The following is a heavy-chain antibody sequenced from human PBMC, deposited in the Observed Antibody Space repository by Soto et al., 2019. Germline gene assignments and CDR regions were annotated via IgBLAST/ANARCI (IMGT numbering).Heavy chain of an antibody. Sequence: GGSLRLSCAASGFTFSSYWMHWVRQAPGKGLVWVSRINSDGSSTSYADSVKGRFTISRDNAKNTLYLQMTSLRAEDTAVYYCAIHPSDYDFWSGYYTGPLLYWGQGTLVTVSS. D-gene: IGHD3-3*01. CDR1: GFTFSSYW. CDR3: AIHPSDYDFWSGYYTGPLLY. V-gene: IGHV3-74*01. J-gene: IGHJ4*02. CDR2: INSDGSST.